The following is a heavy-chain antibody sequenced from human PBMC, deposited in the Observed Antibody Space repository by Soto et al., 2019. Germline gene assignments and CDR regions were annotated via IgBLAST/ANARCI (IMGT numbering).Heavy chain of an antibody. Sequence: PSETLSLTCTVSGGSISSGGYYWSWIRQHPGKGLEWIGYIYYSGSTYYNPSLKSRVTISVDTSKNQFSLNLRSVTAADTAVYYCARSYQLNRYYFDYWGQGTLVTVSS. CDR1: GGSISSGGYY. CDR2: IYYSGST. V-gene: IGHV4-31*03. J-gene: IGHJ4*02. CDR3: ARSYQLNRYYFDY. D-gene: IGHD2-2*01.